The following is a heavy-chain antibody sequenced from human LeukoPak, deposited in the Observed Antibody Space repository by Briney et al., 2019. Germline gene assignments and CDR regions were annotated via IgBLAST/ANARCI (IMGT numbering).Heavy chain of an antibody. CDR2: ISYDGGNK. CDR1: GFTFSSYG. CDR3: AKLDRFASGSYNPLDY. J-gene: IGHJ4*02. Sequence: GGSLRLSCAASGFTFSSYGMHWVRQAPGKGLEWVAVISYDGGNKYYADSVKGRFTISRDNSKNTLYLQMNSLRAEDTAVYYCAKLDRFASGSYNPLDYWGQGTLVTVSS. D-gene: IGHD1-26*01. V-gene: IGHV3-30*18.